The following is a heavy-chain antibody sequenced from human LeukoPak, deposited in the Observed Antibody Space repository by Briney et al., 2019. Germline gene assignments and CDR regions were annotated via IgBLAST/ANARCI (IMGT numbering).Heavy chain of an antibody. D-gene: IGHD3-22*01. Sequence: PGGSLRLSCGASGFTFRSYEKNWVRQAPGKGLEWVSYISSSGSTIYYADSVKGRFTISRNNAKNSLYLQMNSLRAEHTAVYYCARDLMFAYDSNDYYMLYICGQGTLVTVSS. J-gene: IGHJ4*02. CDR2: ISSSGSTI. CDR3: ARDLMFAYDSNDYYMLYI. CDR1: GFTFRSYE. V-gene: IGHV3-48*03.